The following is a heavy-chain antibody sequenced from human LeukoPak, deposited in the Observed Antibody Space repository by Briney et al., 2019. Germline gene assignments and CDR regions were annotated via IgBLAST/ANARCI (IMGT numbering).Heavy chain of an antibody. CDR3: ARRLGTTEDFDF. CDR2: IYPADSAT. V-gene: IGHV5-51*01. J-gene: IGHJ4*02. CDR1: GYSSTDSW. Sequence: GESLKTSCKVPGYSSTDSWIGWVRQMPGKGLEWMGIIYPADSATKYSPSFQGQVTISANQSITTAYLPWGSLKAPDTAIFYCARRLGTTEDFDFWGQGTLVTVSS. D-gene: IGHD1-7*01.